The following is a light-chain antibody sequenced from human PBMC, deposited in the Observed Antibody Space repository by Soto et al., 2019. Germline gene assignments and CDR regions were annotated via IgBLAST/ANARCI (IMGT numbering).Light chain of an antibody. CDR3: QQYNNWPIT. J-gene: IGKJ5*01. V-gene: IGKV3-15*01. Sequence: EIVMTQSPATLSVSPGERATLSCRASQSVSSYLAWYQQKPGQAPRLLIYGASTRATGIPVRFSGSGSGTEFTLTISSLQSEDFALYYCQQYNNWPITFGQGTRLEIK. CDR2: GAS. CDR1: QSVSSY.